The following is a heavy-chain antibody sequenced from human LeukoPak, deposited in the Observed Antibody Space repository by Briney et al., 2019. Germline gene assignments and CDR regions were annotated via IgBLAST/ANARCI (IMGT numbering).Heavy chain of an antibody. Sequence: GASVKVSCKASGYTFTSYYMHWVRQAPGQGLEWMGGIIPIFGTANYAQKFQGRVTITADESTSTAYMELSSLRSEDTAVYYCARGQRLLQTFDIWGQGTMVTVSS. CDR3: ARGQRLLQTFDI. D-gene: IGHD6-25*01. CDR1: GYTFTSYY. J-gene: IGHJ3*02. CDR2: IIPIFGTA. V-gene: IGHV1-69*13.